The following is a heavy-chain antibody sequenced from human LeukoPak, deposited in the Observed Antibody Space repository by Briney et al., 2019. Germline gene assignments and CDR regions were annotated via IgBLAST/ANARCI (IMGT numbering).Heavy chain of an antibody. CDR3: ARGRGFGIAAAPRGESFDY. J-gene: IGHJ4*02. D-gene: IGHD6-13*01. CDR2: IHHSGVT. CDR1: GGAISSNNW. V-gene: IGHV4-4*02. Sequence: PSGTLSLTCAVSGGAISSNNWWSWVRQPPGKGLEWLGEIHHSGVTNYNPSLKSRVTISVDKSKNQFSLKLSSVTAADTAVYYCARGRGFGIAAAPRGESFDYWGQGTLVTVSS.